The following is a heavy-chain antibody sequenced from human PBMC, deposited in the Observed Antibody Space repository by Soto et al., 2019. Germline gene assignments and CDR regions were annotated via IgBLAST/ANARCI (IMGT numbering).Heavy chain of an antibody. V-gene: IGHV1-69*12. CDR1: GGTFRNYA. CDR3: ARPSEPMVRGQSWGYYAMDV. J-gene: IGHJ6*02. D-gene: IGHD3-10*01. CDR2: IIPIFGTA. Sequence: QVQLVQSGAEVKKPGSSVKVSCKASGGTFRNYAISWVRQAPGQGLEWMGGIIPIFGTANYAQTCQGSITITADESSSTAYMGLSILRSEATAVCYCARPSEPMVRGQSWGYYAMDVWGQGTTVTVSS.